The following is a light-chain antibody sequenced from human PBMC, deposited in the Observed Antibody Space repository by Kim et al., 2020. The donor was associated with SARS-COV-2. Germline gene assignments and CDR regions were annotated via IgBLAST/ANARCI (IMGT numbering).Light chain of an antibody. CDR3: QQYNTFPIT. CDR1: QSFSSW. J-gene: IGKJ5*01. Sequence: DIQMTQSPSTLSASVGDRVTITCRASQSFSSWLAWYQQKPGKVPKLLIYKTSILESGVPSRFSGSGSGTEFTLTISSLQPDDFATYYCQQYNTFPITFGQGTQLEIK. V-gene: IGKV1-5*03. CDR2: KTS.